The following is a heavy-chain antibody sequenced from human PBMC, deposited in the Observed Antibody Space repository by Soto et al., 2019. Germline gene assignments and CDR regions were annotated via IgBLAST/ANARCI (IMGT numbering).Heavy chain of an antibody. J-gene: IGHJ4*02. Sequence: EVQLVESGGGLVQPGGSLRLTCVASGFPFSIYSMNWVRQAPGKGLEWSSYITSDTNTIKYADSVKGRFTISRDNAKNLVYLKMNSLRDEDTAVSFCARSVEVHFDYWGQGTVVTVSS. V-gene: IGHV3-48*02. CDR3: ARSVEVHFDY. CDR2: ITSDTNTI. D-gene: IGHD6-19*01. CDR1: GFPFSIYS.